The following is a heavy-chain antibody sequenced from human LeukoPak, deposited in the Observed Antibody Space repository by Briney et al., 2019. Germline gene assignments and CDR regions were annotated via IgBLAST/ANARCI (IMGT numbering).Heavy chain of an antibody. CDR3: ARGIGAWNPVDY. J-gene: IGHJ4*02. CDR1: GGSISSHY. CDR2: IYYSGST. Sequence: SETLSLTCTVSGGSISSHYWSWIRQPPGKGLEWIGYIYYSGSTNYNPSLKSRVTISVDTSKNQFSLKLSSVTAADTAVYYCARGIGAWNPVDYWGQGTLVTVSS. V-gene: IGHV4-59*11. D-gene: IGHD1-1*01.